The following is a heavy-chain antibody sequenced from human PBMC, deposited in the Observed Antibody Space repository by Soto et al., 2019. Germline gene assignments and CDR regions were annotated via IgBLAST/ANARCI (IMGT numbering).Heavy chain of an antibody. D-gene: IGHD2-2*02. CDR2: INDSGSI. CDR1: GAPFSSRSFSGYY. Sequence: QVQLQQWGAGLLKPSETLSLSCAVYGAPFSSRSFSGYYWSWIRQPPGKGLEWIGEINDSGSINYNTSIKRRVTISADPSKNPFFLKVNSVIAADTAVYYCARDRVEETTFVNCYNGMDVWGQGTTVTVSS. V-gene: IGHV4-34*01. J-gene: IGHJ6*02. CDR3: ARDRVEETTFVNCYNGMDV.